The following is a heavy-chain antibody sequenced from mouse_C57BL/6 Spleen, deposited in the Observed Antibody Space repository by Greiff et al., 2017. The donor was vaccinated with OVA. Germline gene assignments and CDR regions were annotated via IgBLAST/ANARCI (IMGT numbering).Heavy chain of an antibody. Sequence: EVQRVESGPGLVKPSQSLSLTCSVTGYSITSGYYWNWIRQFPGNKLEWMGYISYDGSNNYNPSLKNRISITRDTSKNQFFLKLNSVTTEDTATYYCARDDGYYGYFDYWGQGTTLTVSS. V-gene: IGHV3-6*01. D-gene: IGHD2-3*01. CDR3: ARDDGYYGYFDY. CDR1: GYSITSGYY. J-gene: IGHJ2*01. CDR2: ISYDGSN.